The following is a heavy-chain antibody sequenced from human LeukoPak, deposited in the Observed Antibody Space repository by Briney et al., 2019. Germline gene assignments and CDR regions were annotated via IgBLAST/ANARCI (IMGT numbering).Heavy chain of an antibody. J-gene: IGHJ3*02. CDR3: ARGGSGYSLGAFDI. D-gene: IGHD3-22*01. CDR2: IYYSGST. Sequence: SETLSLNCTVSGDSISNYYWSWIRQPPGKGLEWIGYIYYSGSTNYNPSLKSRVTISVDTSKNQFSLKLSSVTAADTAVYYCARGGSGYSLGAFDIWGQGTMVTVSS. CDR1: GDSISNYY. V-gene: IGHV4-59*01.